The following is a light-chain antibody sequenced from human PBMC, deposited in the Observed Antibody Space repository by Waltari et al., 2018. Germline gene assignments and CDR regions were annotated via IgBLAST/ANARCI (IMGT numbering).Light chain of an antibody. CDR2: DAS. J-gene: IGKJ3*01. Sequence: IKMTQSPTSLSAFVGARVTTTCQASQDISNCLNWYQQKPGRAPKLLIYDASILEPGVPSRLSGSGSGTHFSFTISGLQTDDIGTYFCQQCDDVPFTFGPGTKVEMK. CDR3: QQCDDVPFT. CDR1: QDISNC. V-gene: IGKV1-33*01.